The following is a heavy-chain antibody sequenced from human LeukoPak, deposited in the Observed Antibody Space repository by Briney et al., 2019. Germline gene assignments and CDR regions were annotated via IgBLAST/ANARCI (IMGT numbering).Heavy chain of an antibody. Sequence: SETLSLTCIVSSGSISEYYWSWIRQPPGKGLEWIGYIHFSGSTSYNPSLKSRSTISVDTSKNQLSLKLTSVTVAHTAVYSCASVHYSRTFWFDPWGQGTLVTVSS. V-gene: IGHV4-59*01. J-gene: IGHJ5*02. D-gene: IGHD6-13*01. CDR1: SGSISEYY. CDR2: IHFSGST. CDR3: ASVHYSRTFWFDP.